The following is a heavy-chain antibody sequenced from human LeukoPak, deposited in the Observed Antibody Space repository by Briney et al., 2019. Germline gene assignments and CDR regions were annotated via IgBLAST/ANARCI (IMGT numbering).Heavy chain of an antibody. D-gene: IGHD1-26*01. J-gene: IGHJ4*02. V-gene: IGHV3-7*01. CDR2: IKQDVSEE. CDR3: AREVLGGWGAKYFDY. Sequence: GGSLRLSCAASGFTFSSYWMSWVRQAPGKGLEWVANIKQDVSEEYYVDSVKGRFTISRDNAKNSLYLKMNSLRAEDTAMYYCAREVLGGWGAKYFDYWGQGTLVTVSS. CDR1: GFTFSSYW.